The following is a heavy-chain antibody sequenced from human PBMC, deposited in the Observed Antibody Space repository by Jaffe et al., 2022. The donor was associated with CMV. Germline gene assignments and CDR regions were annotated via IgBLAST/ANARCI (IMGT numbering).Heavy chain of an antibody. CDR3: ARDGGPGYSYGWDFFDY. CDR2: ISSSSSYT. CDR1: GFTFSDYY. Sequence: QVQLVESGGGLVKPGGSLRLSCAASGFTFSDYYMSWIRQAPGKGLEWVSYISSSSSYTNYADSVKGRFTISRDNAKNSLYLQMNSLRAEDTAVYYCARDGGPGYSYGWDFFDYWGQGTLVTVSS. D-gene: IGHD5-18*01. J-gene: IGHJ4*02. V-gene: IGHV3-11*06.